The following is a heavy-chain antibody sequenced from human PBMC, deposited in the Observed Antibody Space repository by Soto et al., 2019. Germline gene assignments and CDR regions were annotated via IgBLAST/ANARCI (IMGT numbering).Heavy chain of an antibody. CDR2: IYYSGRT. V-gene: IGHV4-39*01. CDR1: SGSISSSNYY. D-gene: IGHD6-13*01. CDR3: ARQQLVGYYYYGMDV. Sequence: SETLSLTCTVSSGSISSSNYYWGWPRQPPGKGLEWIGSIYYSGRTYYNPSLKSRVTISVDTSKNQFSLKLSSVTAADTAVYYCARQQLVGYYYYGMDVWGQGTTVTVSS. J-gene: IGHJ6*02.